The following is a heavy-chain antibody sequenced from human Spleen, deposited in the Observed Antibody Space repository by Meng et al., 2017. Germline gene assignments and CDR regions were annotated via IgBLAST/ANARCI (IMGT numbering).Heavy chain of an antibody. CDR1: GYSFTSYW. CDR3: ARRDSRAGFDY. D-gene: IGHD5-24*01. V-gene: IGHV5-51*01. CDR2: IYPGDSAT. J-gene: IGHJ4*02. Sequence: GGSLRLSCKGSGYSFTSYWIGWVRQMPGKGLEWMGIIYPGDSATSYSPSFQGKVTNSADKSISTAYLQWSSLKASDTAMYYCARRDSRAGFDYWGQGTLVTVSS.